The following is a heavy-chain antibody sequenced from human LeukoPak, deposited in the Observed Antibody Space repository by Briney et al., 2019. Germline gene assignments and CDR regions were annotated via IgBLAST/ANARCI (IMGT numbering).Heavy chain of an antibody. D-gene: IGHD1-1*01. Sequence: GGSLRLSCAASGFTFSSYGMHWVRQTPGKGLEWVSSIRGSGRRTDYADSVKGRFTISRDNSQNTLYLQMNSLRAEDTAIYYCAKDLLDNRDRSYYMDVWGRGTTVCVSS. J-gene: IGHJ6*03. V-gene: IGHV3-23*01. CDR1: GFTFSSYG. CDR2: IRGSGRRT. CDR3: AKDLLDNRDRSYYMDV.